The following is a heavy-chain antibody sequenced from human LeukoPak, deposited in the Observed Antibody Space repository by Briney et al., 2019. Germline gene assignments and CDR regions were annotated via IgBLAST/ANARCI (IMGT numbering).Heavy chain of an antibody. CDR2: ISYDGNTK. D-gene: IGHD3-22*01. CDR1: GFTFSNYA. Sequence: QPGGSLRLSCAASGFTFSNYAMHWVRQAPGKGLEWVAVISYDGNTKYYTDSVNGRFTISGDSSKNSLYLQMNSLRAEYTAVYYCGKLGFTRMGGVGGKGTTVTIS. V-gene: IGHV3-30*04. CDR3: GKLGFTRMGGV. J-gene: IGHJ6*03.